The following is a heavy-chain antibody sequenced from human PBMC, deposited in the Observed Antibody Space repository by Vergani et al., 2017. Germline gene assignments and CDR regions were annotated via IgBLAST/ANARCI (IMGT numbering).Heavy chain of an antibody. D-gene: IGHD5-24*01. CDR3: AKDRSGRWLQLGGGFDY. CDR2: ISWNSGSI. CDR1: GFTFDDYA. V-gene: IGHV3-9*01. Sequence: EVQLVESGGGLVQPGRSLRLSCAASGFTFDDYAMHWVRQAPGKGLEWVSGISWNSGSIGYADSVKGRFTISSYNAKYSLYLQMNSLRAEDTALYYCAKDRSGRWLQLGGGFDYWGQGALVTVSS. J-gene: IGHJ4*02.